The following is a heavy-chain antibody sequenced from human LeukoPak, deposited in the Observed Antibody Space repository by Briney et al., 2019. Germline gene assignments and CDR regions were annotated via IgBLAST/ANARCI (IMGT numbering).Heavy chain of an antibody. CDR1: GYTFTSYG. V-gene: IGHV1-18*04. CDR2: ISAYNGNT. D-gene: IGHD6-13*01. Sequence: GASVKVSCKASGYTFTSYGISWVRQAPGQGLEWMGWISAYNGNTNYAQKLQGRVTMTTDTSTSTAYMELRSLRSDDTAVYYCAREHIAAAQFNDAIDIWGQGTMVTVSS. J-gene: IGHJ3*02. CDR3: AREHIAAAQFNDAIDI.